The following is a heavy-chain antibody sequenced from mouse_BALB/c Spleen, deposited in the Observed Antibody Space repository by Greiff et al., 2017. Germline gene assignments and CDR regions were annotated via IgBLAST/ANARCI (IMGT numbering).Heavy chain of an antibody. CDR3: ARWDYYGSSYYAIDY. D-gene: IGHD1-1*01. CDR1: GYTFSSYW. V-gene: IGHV1-9*01. CDR2: ILPGSGST. J-gene: IGHJ4*01. Sequence: QVQLKQSGAELMKPGASVKISCKATGYTFSSYWIEWVKQRPGHGLEWIGEILPGSGSTNYNEKFKGKATFTADTSSNTAYMQLSSLTSEDSAVYYCARWDYYGSSYYAIDYWGQGTSVTVSS.